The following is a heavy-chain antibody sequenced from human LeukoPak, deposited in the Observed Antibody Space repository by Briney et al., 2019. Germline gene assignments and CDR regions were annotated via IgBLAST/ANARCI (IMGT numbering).Heavy chain of an antibody. CDR3: ARRPTYCGGDCYLDAFDM. Sequence: TPSETLSLTCAVYGGSFSGYYWGWIRQPPGKGLEWIGSIYYSGSTYYNPSLKSRVTISVDTSKNQFSLKLSSVTAADTAVYYCARRPTYCGGDCYLDAFDMWGQGTMVTVSS. V-gene: IGHV4-39*01. CDR2: IYYSGST. D-gene: IGHD2-21*02. CDR1: GGSFSGYY. J-gene: IGHJ3*02.